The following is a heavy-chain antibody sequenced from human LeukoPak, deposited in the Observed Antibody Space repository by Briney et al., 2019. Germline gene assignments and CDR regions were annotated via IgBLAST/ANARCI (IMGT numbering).Heavy chain of an antibody. CDR1: GGSISSGSYY. CDR3: ARDGGPYSSDWFDP. J-gene: IGHJ5*02. V-gene: IGHV4-61*02. CDR2: IYTSGST. Sequence: SQTLSLTCTVSGGSISSGSYYWSWIRQPAGKGLEWIGRIYTSGSTNYNPSLKSRVTISVDTSKNQFSLKLSSVTAADTAVYYCARDGGPYSSDWFDPWGQGTLVTVSS. D-gene: IGHD6-25*01.